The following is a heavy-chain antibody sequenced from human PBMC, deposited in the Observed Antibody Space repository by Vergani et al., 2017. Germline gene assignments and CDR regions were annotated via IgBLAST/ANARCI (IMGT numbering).Heavy chain of an antibody. J-gene: IGHJ3*02. CDR2: LSASDRRT. V-gene: IGHV3-23*01. CDR1: GFSFPGYA. D-gene: IGHD6-19*01. Sequence: EVQLLESGGGLVQPGGSLRLSCEASGFSFPGYAMSWVRQAPGKGLEWVSTLSASDRRTHYADSVKGRFTISRANSKNTLFLHMNSLRPEDTAVYYCAKVGRSEVAATFGAFDIWGQGTMVTVSS. CDR3: AKVGRSEVAATFGAFDI.